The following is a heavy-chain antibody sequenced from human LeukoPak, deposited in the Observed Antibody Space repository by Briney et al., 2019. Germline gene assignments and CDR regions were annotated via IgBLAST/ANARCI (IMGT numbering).Heavy chain of an antibody. CDR1: GFTFSSYS. CDR2: ISSSSSTI. CDR3: AKDIYCSSTSCVPIFDY. J-gene: IGHJ4*02. Sequence: PGGSLRLSCAASGFTFSSYSMNWVRQAPGKGLEWVSYISSSSSTIYYADSVKGRFTISRDNAKNSLYLQMNSLRAEDTAVYYCAKDIYCSSTSCVPIFDYWGQGTLVTVSS. D-gene: IGHD2-2*01. V-gene: IGHV3-48*04.